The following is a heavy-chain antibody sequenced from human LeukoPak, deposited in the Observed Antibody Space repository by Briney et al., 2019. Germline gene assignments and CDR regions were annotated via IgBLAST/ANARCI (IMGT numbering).Heavy chain of an antibody. CDR3: AKDGFSSSWYYFDY. V-gene: IGHV3-23*01. D-gene: IGHD6-13*01. Sequence: GGSLRLSCAASGFAFSSYAMSWVRQAPGKGLEWVSAISGSGGSTYYADSVKGRFTISRDNSKNTLYLQMNSLRAEDTAVYYCAKDGFSSSWYYFDYWGQGTLVTVSS. CDR2: ISGSGGST. CDR1: GFAFSSYA. J-gene: IGHJ4*02.